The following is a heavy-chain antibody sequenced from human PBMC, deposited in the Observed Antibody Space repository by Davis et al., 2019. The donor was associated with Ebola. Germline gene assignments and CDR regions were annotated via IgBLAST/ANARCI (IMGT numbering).Heavy chain of an antibody. CDR2: INHSGST. J-gene: IGHJ5*02. CDR1: GGSFSGYY. Sequence: SETLSLTCAVYGGSFSGYYWSWICQPPGKGLEWIGEINHSGSTNYNPSLKSRVTISVDTSKNQFSLKLSSVTAADTAVYYCASAPRYSRFDPWGQGTLVTVSS. CDR3: ASAPRYSRFDP. D-gene: IGHD5-12*01. V-gene: IGHV4-34*01.